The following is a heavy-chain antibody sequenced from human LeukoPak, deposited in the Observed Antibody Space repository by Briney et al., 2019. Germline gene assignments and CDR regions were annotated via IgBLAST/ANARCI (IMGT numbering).Heavy chain of an antibody. CDR1: GFTFSDYY. V-gene: IGHV3-11*01. D-gene: IGHD3-10*01. J-gene: IGHJ4*02. CDR3: ARDASYVSGSYYNALDY. Sequence: KSGGSLRLSCAASGFTFSDYYMSWIRQAPGKGLEWVSYISRGGSTIYYADSVKGRFTISRDNAKNSLYLQMNSLRAEDTAVYYCARDASYVSGSYYNALDYWGQGTLVTVSS. CDR2: ISRGGSTI.